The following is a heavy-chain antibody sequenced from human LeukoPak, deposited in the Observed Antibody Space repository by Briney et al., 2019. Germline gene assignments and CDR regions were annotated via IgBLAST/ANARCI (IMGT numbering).Heavy chain of an antibody. Sequence: PSQTLSLTCAVSGGSISSGGYSWSWIRQPPGKGLEWIGYIYHSGSTYYNPSLKSRVTISVDRSKNQFSLKLSSVTAADTAVYYCARESGTSRFDYWGQGTLVTVSS. CDR2: IYHSGST. J-gene: IGHJ4*02. CDR3: ARESGTSRFDY. V-gene: IGHV4-30-2*01. CDR1: GGSISSGGYS. D-gene: IGHD1/OR15-1a*01.